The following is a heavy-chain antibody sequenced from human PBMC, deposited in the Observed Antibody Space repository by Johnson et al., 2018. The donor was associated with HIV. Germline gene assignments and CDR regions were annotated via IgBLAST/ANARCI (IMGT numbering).Heavy chain of an antibody. CDR2: ISYDGHNE. CDR3: ASRSYGYVRHAFDI. V-gene: IGHV3-30*14. J-gene: IGHJ3*02. CDR1: GFTFSSYA. D-gene: IGHD5-18*01. Sequence: QVQLVESGGGVVQPGRSLRLSCAASGFTFSSYAMHWVRQAPGKGLEWVAVISYDGHNEYYADSVEGRFTVSRENAKNSLYLQMNSLRAEDTPVYYCASRSYGYVRHAFDIWGQGTMVTVSS.